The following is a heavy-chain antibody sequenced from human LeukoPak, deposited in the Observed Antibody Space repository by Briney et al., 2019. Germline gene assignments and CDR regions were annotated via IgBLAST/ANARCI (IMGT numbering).Heavy chain of an antibody. CDR2: INGENGNT. J-gene: IGHJ4*02. CDR1: GYIFSDYT. CDR3: AREVSSVGANYFDY. V-gene: IGHV1-3*03. D-gene: IGHD3-10*01. Sequence: ASVKVSCKASGYIFSDYTMHWVRQAPGQRLEWMGWINGENGNTKYSQELRGRVTFTSDSSATTVYMELSSLRSEDVAVYYCAREVSSVGANYFDYWGQGALVTVSS.